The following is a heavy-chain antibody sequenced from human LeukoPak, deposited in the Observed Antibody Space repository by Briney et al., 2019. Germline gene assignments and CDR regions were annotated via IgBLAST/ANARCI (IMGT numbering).Heavy chain of an antibody. V-gene: IGHV1-18*01. J-gene: IGHJ6*02. CDR2: ISAYNGNT. CDR3: ARDRGYCSGGSRPRRYYYYGMDV. D-gene: IGHD2-15*01. CDR1: GYTFTSYG. Sequence: ASVKVSCKASGYTFTSYGISWVRQAPGQGLEWMGWISAYNGNTNYAQKLQGRVTMTTDTSTSTAYMELRSLRSDDTAVYYCARDRGYCSGGSRPRRYYYYGMDVWGQGTTVTVSS.